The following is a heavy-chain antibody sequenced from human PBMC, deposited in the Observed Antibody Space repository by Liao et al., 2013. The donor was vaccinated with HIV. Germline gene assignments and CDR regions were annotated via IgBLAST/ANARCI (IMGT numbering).Heavy chain of an antibody. V-gene: IGHV4-59*08. CDR3: ARDPGAYYVDF. Sequence: QVQLQESGPGLVKPSETLSLTCTVSGGSISSYYWSWIRQPPGKGLEWIGYIYYSGSTNYNPSLKSRVTISVDTSKNQFSLNLKSVTVADTAVYYCARDPGAYYVDFWGQGTLVTVSS. CDR2: IYYSGST. CDR1: GGSISSYY. J-gene: IGHJ4*02.